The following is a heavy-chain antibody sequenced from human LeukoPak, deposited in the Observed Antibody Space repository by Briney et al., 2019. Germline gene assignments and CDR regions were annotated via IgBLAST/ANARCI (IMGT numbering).Heavy chain of an antibody. CDR2: ISFSGSTR. V-gene: IGHV3-48*03. Sequence: PGGSLRLSCAASGVTFSSHEMNWVRQAPGKGLEWVSYISFSGSTRYYADSVKGRFTISRDNAKNSLYVQMNSLRAEDTAVYYCARGGYYDSSGYYYVGYFHHWGQGTLVTVSS. J-gene: IGHJ1*01. D-gene: IGHD3-22*01. CDR3: ARGGYYDSSGYYYVGYFHH. CDR1: GVTFSSHE.